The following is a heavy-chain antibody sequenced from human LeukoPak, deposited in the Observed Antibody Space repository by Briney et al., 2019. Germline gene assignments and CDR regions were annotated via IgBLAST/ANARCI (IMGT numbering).Heavy chain of an antibody. D-gene: IGHD3-10*01. V-gene: IGHV3-33*01. CDR3: ARDGVGDGSGSYYTPPFGY. J-gene: IGHJ4*02. Sequence: PGGSLRLSCAASGFTFSSYGMHWVRQAPGKGLEWVAVIWYDGSNKYYADSVKGRFTISRDNSKNTLYLQMNSLRAEDTAVYYCARDGVGDGSGSYYTPPFGYWGQGTLVTVSS. CDR2: IWYDGSNK. CDR1: GFTFSSYG.